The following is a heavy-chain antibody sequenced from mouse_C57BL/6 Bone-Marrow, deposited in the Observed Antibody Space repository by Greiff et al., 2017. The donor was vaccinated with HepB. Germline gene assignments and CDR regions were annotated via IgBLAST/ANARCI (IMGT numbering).Heavy chain of an antibody. Sequence: QPSQTLSLTCSFSGFSLSTFGMGVGWIRQPSGKGLEWLAHIWWDDDKYYNPALKSRLTISKDTSKNQVFLKIANVDTADTATYYCASVTTVVANYFDYGGQGTTLTVSS. V-gene: IGHV8-8*01. CDR2: IWWDDDK. CDR3: ASVTTVVANYFDY. CDR1: GFSLSTFGMG. J-gene: IGHJ2*01. D-gene: IGHD1-1*01.